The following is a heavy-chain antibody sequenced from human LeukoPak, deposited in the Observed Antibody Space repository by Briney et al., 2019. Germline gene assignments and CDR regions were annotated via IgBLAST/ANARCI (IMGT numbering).Heavy chain of an antibody. J-gene: IGHJ6*03. CDR1: GYTFTSYY. CDR3: ARDYCSGGSCYSAPPFPYYYYMDV. CDR2: INPSGGST. D-gene: IGHD2-15*01. V-gene: IGHV1-46*01. Sequence: GASVKVSCKASGYTFTSYYMHWVRQAPGQGLEWMGIINPSGGSTSYAQKFQGRVTMTRDMSTSTVYMELSSLRPEDTAVYYCARDYCSGGSCYSAPPFPYYYYMDVWGKGTTVTVSS.